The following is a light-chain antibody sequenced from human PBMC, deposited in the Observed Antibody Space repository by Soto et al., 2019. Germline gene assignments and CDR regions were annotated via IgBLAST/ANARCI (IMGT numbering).Light chain of an antibody. CDR2: AAS. CDR3: QKYNSAPWT. CDR1: QGISNY. J-gene: IGKJ1*01. V-gene: IGKV1-27*01. Sequence: DIQMTQSPSSLSASVGDRVTMTSRASQGISNYLAWYQQKPGKVPKLLIYAASTLQSGVPSRFSGSASGTDFTLTISSLQPEDVATYYCQKYNSAPWTFGQGTKVEI.